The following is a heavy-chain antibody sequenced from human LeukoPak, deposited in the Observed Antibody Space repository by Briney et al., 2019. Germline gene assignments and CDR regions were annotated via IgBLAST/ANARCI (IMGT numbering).Heavy chain of an antibody. J-gene: IGHJ4*02. CDR2: ISGRGDKT. CDR1: GFTFRNYA. V-gene: IGHV3-23*01. CDR3: AKGIQWELPLEY. D-gene: IGHD1-26*01. Sequence: PGGSLRLSCAASGFTFRNYAMSWVRQAPGKGLEWVSVISGRGDKTYYAGSAKGRFTISRDNSKNTLHLQMNSLRDVDTAIYYCAKGIQWELPLEYWGQGTLVTVSS.